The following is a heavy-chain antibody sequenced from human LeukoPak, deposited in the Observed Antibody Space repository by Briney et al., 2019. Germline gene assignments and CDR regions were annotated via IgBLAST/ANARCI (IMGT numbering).Heavy chain of an antibody. V-gene: IGHV1-2*04. Sequence: ASVKVSCKASGYTFTCYYMHWVRQAPGQELEWMGWINPNSGGRNYAQKFQGWVTMTRDTSISTSYMELSRLRSDDTAVYYCARGLYVAGEEFNYWGQGTLVTVSS. CDR1: GYTFTCYY. D-gene: IGHD6-19*01. CDR3: ARGLYVAGEEFNY. J-gene: IGHJ4*02. CDR2: INPNSGGR.